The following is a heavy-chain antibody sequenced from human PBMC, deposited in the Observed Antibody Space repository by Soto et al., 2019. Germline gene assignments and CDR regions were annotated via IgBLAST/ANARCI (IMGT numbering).Heavy chain of an antibody. Sequence: GASVKVSGEASGYTFTGYYIHWVRQAPGQGLEWMGWINPNSGGTNYAQKFQGRVTITADESTSTAYMELSSLRSEDTAVYYCARGSGGYNLNWFDPWGQGTLVTVSS. V-gene: IGHV1-2*02. CDR1: GYTFTGYY. CDR3: ARGSGGYNLNWFDP. J-gene: IGHJ5*02. CDR2: INPNSGGT. D-gene: IGHD3-22*01.